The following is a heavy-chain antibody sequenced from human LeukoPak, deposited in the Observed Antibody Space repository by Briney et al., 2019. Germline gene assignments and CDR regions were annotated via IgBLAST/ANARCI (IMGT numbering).Heavy chain of an antibody. CDR2: IIPIFGTA. CDR1: GYTFTSYA. CDR3: AREWFGEYFDY. Sequence: ASVKVSCKASGYTFTSYAMNWVRQAPGQGLEWMGGIIPIFGTANYAQKFQGRVTITADESTSTAYMELSGLRSEDTAVYYCAREWFGEYFDYWGQGTLVTVSS. J-gene: IGHJ4*02. V-gene: IGHV1-69*13. D-gene: IGHD3-10*01.